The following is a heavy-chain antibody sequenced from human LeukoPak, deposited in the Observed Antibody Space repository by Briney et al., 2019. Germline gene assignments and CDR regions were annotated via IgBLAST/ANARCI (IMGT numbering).Heavy chain of an antibody. D-gene: IGHD3-16*01. V-gene: IGHV1-46*01. CDR1: GYTFTSYY. Sequence: ASVKVSCKASGYTFTSYYMHWVRQAPGQGLEWMGIINPSGGSTSYAQKFQGRVTMTRDMSTSTVYMELSSLRAEDTAVYYCARGGGHDYYYYYYMDVWGKGTTVTVSS. CDR2: INPSGGST. J-gene: IGHJ6*03. CDR3: ARGGGHDYYYYYYMDV.